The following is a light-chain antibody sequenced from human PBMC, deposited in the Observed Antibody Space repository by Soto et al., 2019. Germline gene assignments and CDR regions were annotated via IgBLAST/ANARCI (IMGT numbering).Light chain of an antibody. CDR3: QQYYSTPRT. J-gene: IGKJ3*01. CDR2: WAS. Sequence: DIVMTQSPDSLAVSLGEWATINCKSSQSVLYSSNNKNYLAWYQQKPGQPPKLLIYWASTRKSGVPDRFSGSGSGTDFTLTISSLQAEDVAVYYCQQYYSTPRTFGPGTKVDIK. CDR1: QSVLYSSNNKNY. V-gene: IGKV4-1*01.